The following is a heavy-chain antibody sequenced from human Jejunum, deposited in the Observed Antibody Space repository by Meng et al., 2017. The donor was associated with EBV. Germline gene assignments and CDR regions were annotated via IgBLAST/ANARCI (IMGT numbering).Heavy chain of an antibody. V-gene: IGHV4-4*02. D-gene: IGHD3-10*01. Sequence: QGVLTGSGPGKVNPSGTLSRTGAGSGGSISNNVWWNWVRQPPGKGLEWIGEIYHSGLTNYNPSLKSRVTISVDTSKNKFSLNLASVTAADTAVYYCARSPGSWRLDYWGPGTLVTVSS. CDR1: GGSISNNVW. CDR3: ARSPGSWRLDY. J-gene: IGHJ4*02. CDR2: IYHSGLT.